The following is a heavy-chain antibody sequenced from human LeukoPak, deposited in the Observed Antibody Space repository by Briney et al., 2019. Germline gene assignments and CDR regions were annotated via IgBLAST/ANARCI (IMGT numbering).Heavy chain of an antibody. V-gene: IGHV5-51*01. CDR3: ARCMASCNSNWYADY. J-gene: IGHJ4*02. CDR2: IYPGDSNT. Sequence: GESLKISCKGSGYSFTNYWIGWVRRMPGKGLEWMGIIYPGDSNTRYSPSFQGQVTISADKSISTAYLQWSSLKASDTAMYYCARCMASCNSNWYADYWGQGTLVTVSS. CDR1: GYSFTNYW. D-gene: IGHD6-13*01.